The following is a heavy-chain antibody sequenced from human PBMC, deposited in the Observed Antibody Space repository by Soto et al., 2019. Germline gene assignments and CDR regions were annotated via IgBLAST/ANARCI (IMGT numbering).Heavy chain of an antibody. V-gene: IGHV1-69*13. Sequence: ASVKVSCKASGGTFSSYAISWVRQAPGQGLEWMGGIIPIFGTANYAQKFQGRVTITADESTSTAYMELSSLRSEDTAVYYCAGARWGICTNGVCPPFYYYYYVMDVGGKGPTAPVSP. CDR1: GGTFSSYA. J-gene: IGHJ6*04. CDR2: IIPIFGTA. CDR3: AGARWGICTNGVCPPFYYYYYVMDV. D-gene: IGHD2-8*01.